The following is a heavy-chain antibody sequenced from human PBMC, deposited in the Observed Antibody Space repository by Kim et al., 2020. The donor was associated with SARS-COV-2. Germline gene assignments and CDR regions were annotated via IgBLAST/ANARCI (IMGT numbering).Heavy chain of an antibody. J-gene: IGHJ3*02. CDR3: ARISAAGRPRAFDI. D-gene: IGHD6-13*01. Sequence: NPSLKSRVTISVDTSKNQFSLKLSSVTAADTAVYYCARISAAGRPRAFDIWGQGTMVTVSS. V-gene: IGHV4-34*01.